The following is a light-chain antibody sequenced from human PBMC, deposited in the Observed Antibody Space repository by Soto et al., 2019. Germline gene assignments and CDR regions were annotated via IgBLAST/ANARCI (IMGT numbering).Light chain of an antibody. CDR3: SSYAAYNTWV. CDR1: STDIGTYSR. J-gene: IGLJ3*02. Sequence: QSALTQPASVSGAPGQSITISCTGTSTDIGTYSRVSWYLQYPGKAPKLMIYDDTKRPSGVSNRFSGSRSGSTASLTISGLHAEDEDNYYCSSYAAYNTWVFGGGTKLTVL. CDR2: DDT. V-gene: IGLV2-23*01.